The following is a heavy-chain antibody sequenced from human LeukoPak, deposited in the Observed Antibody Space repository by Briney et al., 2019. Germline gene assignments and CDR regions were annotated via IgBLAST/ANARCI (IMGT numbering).Heavy chain of an antibody. V-gene: IGHV4-59*08. J-gene: IGHJ4*02. D-gene: IGHD3/OR15-3a*01. CDR3: ARQTGSGLFILP. CDR1: GGSISRYY. CDR2: IYYSGST. Sequence: KPSETLSLTCTVSGGSISRYYWSWIRQPPGKGLEWIGYIYYSGSTNYNPSLKSRVTISVDTSKNQFSLKLSSVTAADTAVYYCARQTGSGLFILPGGQGTLVTVSS.